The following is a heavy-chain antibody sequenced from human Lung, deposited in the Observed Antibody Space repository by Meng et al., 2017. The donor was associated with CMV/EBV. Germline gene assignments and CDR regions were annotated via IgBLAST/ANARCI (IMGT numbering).Heavy chain of an antibody. J-gene: IGHJ3*02. CDR1: GYTFTGDY. D-gene: IGHD3-3*01. V-gene: IGHV1-2*02. Sequence: ASXXVSXKASGYTFTGDYLHWVRQAPGQGLEWMASIDPKSGDTKFAQKFQGRVTMTRDTSISTLYMQLSTLRSDDTAVYYCAKEASGYYDALDIWGQGAMVTVSS. CDR3: AKEASGYYDALDI. CDR2: IDPKSGDT.